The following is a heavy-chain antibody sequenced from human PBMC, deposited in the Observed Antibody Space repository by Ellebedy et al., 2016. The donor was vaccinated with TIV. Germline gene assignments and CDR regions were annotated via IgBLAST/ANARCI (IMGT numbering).Heavy chain of an antibody. CDR1: GASVSSANW. CDR3: ARAPNWFYLDY. CDR2: MYHFGTT. J-gene: IGHJ4*02. V-gene: IGHV4-4*02. D-gene: IGHD3-10*01. Sequence: MPSETLSLTCTVSGASVSSANWWNWIRQSQGTGLEWIGEMYHFGTTNYNPSLRGRVTISVDKSNNQFSLKLSYVTPADTAVYYCARAPNWFYLDYWGQGTLVTVSS.